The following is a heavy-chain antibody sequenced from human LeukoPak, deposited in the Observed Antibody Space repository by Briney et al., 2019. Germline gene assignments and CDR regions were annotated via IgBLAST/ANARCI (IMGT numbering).Heavy chain of an antibody. CDR3: ARAWYYYDSSGYNDY. V-gene: IGHV3-21*01. J-gene: IGHJ4*02. D-gene: IGHD3-22*01. Sequence: PGGSLRLSCAASGFTFSSYSMNWVRQAPGKGLEWVSSISSSSSYIYYADSVKGRFTTSRDNAKNSLYLQMNSLRAEDTAVYYCARAWYYYDSSGYNDYWGQGTLVTVSS. CDR2: ISSSSSYI. CDR1: GFTFSSYS.